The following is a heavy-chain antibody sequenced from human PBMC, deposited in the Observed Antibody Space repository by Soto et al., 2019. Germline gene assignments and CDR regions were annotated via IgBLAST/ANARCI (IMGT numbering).Heavy chain of an antibody. J-gene: IGHJ6*02. D-gene: IGHD3-10*01. CDR1: GGTFSSYA. CDR2: IIPIFGTA. Sequence: QVQLVQSGAEVKKPGSSVKVSCKASGGTFSSYAISWVRQAPGPGLEWMGGIIPIFGTANYAQKFQGRVTITADESTSTAYMELSSLRSEDTAVYYCARDSVAEANYYYYGMDVWGQGTTVTVSS. CDR3: ARDSVAEANYYYYGMDV. V-gene: IGHV1-69*01.